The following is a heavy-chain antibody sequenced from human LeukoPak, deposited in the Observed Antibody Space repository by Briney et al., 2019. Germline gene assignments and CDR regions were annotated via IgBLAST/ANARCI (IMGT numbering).Heavy chain of an antibody. J-gene: IGHJ4*02. CDR2: ISGSGGST. CDR3: ARVGVGATTGFDY. V-gene: IGHV3-23*01. D-gene: IGHD1-26*01. Sequence: GGSLRLSCAASGFTFSSYGMHWVRQAPGKGLEWVSAISGSGGSTSYAQKFQGRVTMTRDTSTSTVYMELSSLRSEDTAVYYCARVGVGATTGFDYWGQGTLVTVSS. CDR1: GFTFSSYG.